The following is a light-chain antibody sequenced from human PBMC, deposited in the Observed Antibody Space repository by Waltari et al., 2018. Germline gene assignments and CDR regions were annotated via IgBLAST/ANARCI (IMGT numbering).Light chain of an antibody. CDR3: NSRDSSGNRV. Sequence: SSELTQDPAVSVALGQTVRITCQGDSLSSYYASWYQQKPGQAPVLVIYGKNNWPSGIPDRFSGSSSGNTASLTITGAQAEDEADYYCNSRDSSGNRVFGGGTKLTVL. V-gene: IGLV3-19*01. CDR2: GKN. CDR1: SLSSYY. J-gene: IGLJ3*02.